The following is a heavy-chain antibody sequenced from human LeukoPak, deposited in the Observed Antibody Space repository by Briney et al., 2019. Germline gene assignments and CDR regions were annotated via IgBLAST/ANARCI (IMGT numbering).Heavy chain of an antibody. V-gene: IGHV3-30-3*01. CDR2: ISYDGSNK. Sequence: GGSLRLSCAASGFTFSSYAMHWVRQAPGKGLEWVAVISYDGSNKYYAYPVKGRFTISRDNSKNTLYLQMNSLRAEDTAVYYCARGKGRDSGAFDIWGEGTMVTVSS. CDR3: ARGKGRDSGAFDI. D-gene: IGHD2-15*01. J-gene: IGHJ3*02. CDR1: GFTFSSYA.